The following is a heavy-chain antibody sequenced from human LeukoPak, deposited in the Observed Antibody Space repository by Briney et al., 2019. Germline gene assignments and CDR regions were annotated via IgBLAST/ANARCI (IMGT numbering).Heavy chain of an antibody. J-gene: IGHJ4*02. CDR3: SREGYDILTGYYIVD. Sequence: SETLSLTCAVYGGSFNDYYWIWIRQPPGKGLEWIGEIKPSGRTNYNPSLESRVTISVDTSKNHFSLKLSSVTTADTALYYCSREGYDILTGYYIVDWGQGTLVTVSS. V-gene: IGHV4-34*01. CDR2: IKPSGRT. D-gene: IGHD3-9*01. CDR1: GGSFNDYY.